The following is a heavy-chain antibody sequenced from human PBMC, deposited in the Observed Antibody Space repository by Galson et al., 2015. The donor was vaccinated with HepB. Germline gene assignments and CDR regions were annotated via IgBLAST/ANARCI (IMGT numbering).Heavy chain of an antibody. CDR3: ARQQYRSTTSRTNYFLDV. CDR1: GGSISSYY. D-gene: IGHD2-2*01. CDR2: IYDSGST. J-gene: IGHJ6*03. Sequence: LSLTCTVSGGSISSYYWNWIRQPPGKGLEWIGHIYDSGSTNYNPSLKSRVTLSVDTSKNQFSLKLSSVTAADTAVYYCARQQYRSTTSRTNYFLDVWGKGTPVTVSS. V-gene: IGHV4-59*08.